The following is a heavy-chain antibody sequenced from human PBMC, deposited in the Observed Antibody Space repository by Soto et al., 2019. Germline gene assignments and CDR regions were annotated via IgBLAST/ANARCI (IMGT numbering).Heavy chain of an antibody. J-gene: IGHJ6*03. CDR2: IVVGSGNT. CDR3: AADRYSRSGRRNYYMDV. Sequence: GASVQVSCKASGFTFTSSAVQWVRQARGQRLEWIGWIVVGSGNTNYAQKFQERVTITRDMSTSTAYMELSSLTSEDTAVYFCAADRYSRSGRRNYYMDVWGKGTTVTVSS. CDR1: GFTFTSSA. D-gene: IGHD3-10*01. V-gene: IGHV1-58*01.